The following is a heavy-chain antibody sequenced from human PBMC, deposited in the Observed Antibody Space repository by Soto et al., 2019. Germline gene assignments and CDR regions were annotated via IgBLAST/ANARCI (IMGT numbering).Heavy chain of an antibody. CDR1: GASIRTYF. J-gene: IGHJ6*02. CDR2: IDPSGTT. V-gene: IGHV4-4*07. Sequence: QVQLQESGPGLVKPSETLSLTCTVSGASIRTYFWTWIRQSAGEGLEWLGRIDPSGTTTSKPSLKRRLTMSLDTSTNQFSLPLTSVTAADTAVYFCASLGRNYYNGMDVWGQGTTVIVSS. CDR3: ASLGRNYYNGMDV.